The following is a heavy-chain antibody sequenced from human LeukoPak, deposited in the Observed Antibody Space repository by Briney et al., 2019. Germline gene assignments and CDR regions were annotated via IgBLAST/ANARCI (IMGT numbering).Heavy chain of an antibody. CDR2: ISSSSSYI. Sequence: GGSLRLSCAASGFTFGSYSMNWVRQAPGKGLEWVSSISSSSSYIYYADSVKGRFTISRDNAKNSLYLQMNSLRAEDTAVYYCATTLEWFNNWFDPWGQGTLVTVSS. V-gene: IGHV3-21*01. CDR1: GFTFGSYS. D-gene: IGHD3-3*01. J-gene: IGHJ5*02. CDR3: ATTLEWFNNWFDP.